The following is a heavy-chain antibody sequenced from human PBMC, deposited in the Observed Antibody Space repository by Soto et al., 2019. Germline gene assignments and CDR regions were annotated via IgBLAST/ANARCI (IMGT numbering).Heavy chain of an antibody. J-gene: IGHJ3*02. CDR2: IYHTGKT. D-gene: IGHD1-7*01. Sequence: PSETLSLTCTVSGDAIYIGGYYWTWIRQHPGKGLEWIGYIYHTGKTYYNPSLESRVTMSVDTSKNQFSLQLSSVTAADTAVYYCARANWSYAVEAFDIWGQGAMVTVSS. V-gene: IGHV4-31*03. CDR1: GDAIYIGGYY. CDR3: ARANWSYAVEAFDI.